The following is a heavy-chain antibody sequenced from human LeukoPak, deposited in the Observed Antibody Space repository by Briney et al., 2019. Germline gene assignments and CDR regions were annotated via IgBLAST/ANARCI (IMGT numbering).Heavy chain of an antibody. CDR3: ARDSSGWYADY. J-gene: IGHJ4*02. Sequence: GGSLRLSCAASGFTFSSYAMSWVRQAPGKGLEWVSSISSSSSYIYYADSVKGRFTISRDNSKNSLYLQMNSLRAEDTAVYYCARDSSGWYADYWGQGTLVTVSS. D-gene: IGHD6-19*01. CDR1: GFTFSSYA. CDR2: ISSSSSYI. V-gene: IGHV3-21*01.